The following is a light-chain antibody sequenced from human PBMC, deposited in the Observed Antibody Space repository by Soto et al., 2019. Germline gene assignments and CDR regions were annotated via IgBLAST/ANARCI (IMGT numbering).Light chain of an antibody. V-gene: IGKV4-1*01. CDR2: WAS. CDR1: QRVLYSSNNKNY. CDR3: QQYYSTPFT. Sequence: DIVLTQSPDSLAVSLGARATINCKSSQRVLYSSNNKNYLAWYQQTPGQPPKLLIYWASTRESGVPDLFSGSGSGTDFTLTISSLQAEDVAVYYCQQYYSTPFTFGPGTKVDIK. J-gene: IGKJ3*01.